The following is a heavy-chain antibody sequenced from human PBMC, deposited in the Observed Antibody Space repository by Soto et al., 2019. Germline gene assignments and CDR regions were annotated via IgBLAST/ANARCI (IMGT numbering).Heavy chain of an antibody. J-gene: IGHJ6*03. V-gene: IGHV1-2*04. D-gene: IGHD5-12*01. Sequence: ASVKVSCKASGYTFTGYYMHWVRQAPGQGLEWMGWINPNSGGTNYAQKFQGWVTMTRDTSISTAYMELSRLRSDDTAVYYCARDRQDSGYDFIGYYYYYMDVWGKGTTVTVSS. CDR1: GYTFTGYY. CDR3: ARDRQDSGYDFIGYYYYYMDV. CDR2: INPNSGGT.